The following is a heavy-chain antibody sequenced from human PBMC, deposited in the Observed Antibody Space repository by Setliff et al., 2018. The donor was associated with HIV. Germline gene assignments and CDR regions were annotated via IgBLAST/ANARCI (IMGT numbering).Heavy chain of an antibody. J-gene: IGHJ6*03. CDR3: ARHKDPPGSRWIFYYYYMDL. CDR2: IYHSGST. D-gene: IGHD6-13*01. V-gene: IGHV4-39*01. CDR1: GGSISSSNFY. Sequence: LSLTCTVYGGSISSSNFYWVWIRQSPGKGLEWIGQIYHSGSTSYNPSLSSRLTISVDTSKNQVFLRLSSVTAADTGVYYCARHKDPPGSRWIFYYYYMDLWGGGTTVTVSS.